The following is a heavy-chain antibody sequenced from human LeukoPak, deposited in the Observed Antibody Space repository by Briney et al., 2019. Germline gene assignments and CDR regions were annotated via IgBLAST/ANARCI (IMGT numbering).Heavy chain of an antibody. CDR1: GFTFSSYW. Sequence: GGSLRLSCAASGFTFSSYWMRWVRQAPGKGLEWVANIKQDGSEKNYVDSVKGRFTISRDDAKNSLYLQMNSLRAEDTAVYYCASGLELDYWGQGTLVTVSS. V-gene: IGHV3-7*03. CDR2: IKQDGSEK. CDR3: ASGLELDY. J-gene: IGHJ4*02.